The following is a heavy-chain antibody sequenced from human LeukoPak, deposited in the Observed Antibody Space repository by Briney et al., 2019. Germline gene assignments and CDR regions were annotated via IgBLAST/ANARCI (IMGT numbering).Heavy chain of an antibody. J-gene: IGHJ5*01. Sequence: GGSLRLSCAASGFTFSSYAMSWVRQAPGKGPEWVSAISGRGGSTYHADSVKGRFTISRDNSKNTLYLQMNSLRADDTAVYYCAKGSPWQLGSWGQGTLVTVSS. CDR1: GFTFSSYA. CDR3: AKGSPWQLGS. V-gene: IGHV3-23*01. CDR2: ISGRGGST. D-gene: IGHD6-13*01.